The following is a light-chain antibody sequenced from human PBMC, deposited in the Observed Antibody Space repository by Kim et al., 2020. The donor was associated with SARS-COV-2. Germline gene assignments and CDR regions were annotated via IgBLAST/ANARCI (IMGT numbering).Light chain of an antibody. CDR2: DVT. Sequence: SITISCTGTNSDIGGYNYVSWYQQHPGRAPKVMIYDVTNRPSGVSDRFSGSKSGNTASLTISGLQAEDEADYYCSSFTTGTTLYVFGTGTKVTVL. J-gene: IGLJ1*01. CDR1: NSDIGGYNY. V-gene: IGLV2-14*03. CDR3: SSFTTGTTLYV.